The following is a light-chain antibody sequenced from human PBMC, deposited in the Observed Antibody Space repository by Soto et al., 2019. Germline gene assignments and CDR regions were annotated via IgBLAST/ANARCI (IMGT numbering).Light chain of an antibody. CDR2: DAS. V-gene: IGKV1-5*01. Sequence: DIQMTQSPSTLSASVGDRVTITCRASQGISSWLAWYQQKPGKAPKLLIYDASSLESGVPSRFSGSGSGTEFPLTISSLQPDDFATYYCQQYNSYPWTFGQGTKVEIK. CDR1: QGISSW. J-gene: IGKJ1*01. CDR3: QQYNSYPWT.